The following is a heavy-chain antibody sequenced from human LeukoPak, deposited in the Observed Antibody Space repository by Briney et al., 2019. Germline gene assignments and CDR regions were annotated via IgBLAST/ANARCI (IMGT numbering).Heavy chain of an antibody. Sequence: GGSLRLSCAVSGFTFSNYAMSWVRQAPGKGLEWVSSTSATGSTTYYADSVKGRLTVSRDNSKNTLYLQINSLRDEDTAVYWCAREAGQLDYWGQGTLVTVSS. J-gene: IGHJ4*02. CDR1: GFTFSNYA. V-gene: IGHV3-23*01. CDR2: TSATGSTT. D-gene: IGHD6-19*01. CDR3: AREAGQLDY.